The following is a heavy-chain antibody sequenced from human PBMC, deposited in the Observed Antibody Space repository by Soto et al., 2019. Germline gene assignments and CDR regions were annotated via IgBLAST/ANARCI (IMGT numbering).Heavy chain of an antibody. V-gene: IGHV4-59*01. CDR3: GRMPGKLPRSRWFDP. J-gene: IGHJ5*02. CDR2: IYYTGFT. CDR1: GGSLSNYY. Sequence: QVQLQESGPGLVKPSETLPLTCTVSGGSLSNYYWIWIRQPPGKGLEWIGDIYYTGFTRYNPSLKSRVTRSVDMSNQQFPLPLASVPAADTAVYCWGRMPGKLPRSRWFDPWGQGTPVTVSS. D-gene: IGHD2-15*01.